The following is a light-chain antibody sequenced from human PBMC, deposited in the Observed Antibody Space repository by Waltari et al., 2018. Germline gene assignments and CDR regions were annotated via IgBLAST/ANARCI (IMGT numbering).Light chain of an antibody. CDR2: EGN. CDR1: SRDVGSYKF. CDR3: CSFAGSSSWV. Sequence: QSALTQPASVSGSPGQSITISSTGTSRDVGSYKFVSWYHQHPGKAPKLMIYEGNKRPSGVSNRFSGSKSGNTASLTISGLQAEDEADYYCCSFAGSSSWVFGGGTKLTVL. V-gene: IGLV2-23*01. J-gene: IGLJ3*02.